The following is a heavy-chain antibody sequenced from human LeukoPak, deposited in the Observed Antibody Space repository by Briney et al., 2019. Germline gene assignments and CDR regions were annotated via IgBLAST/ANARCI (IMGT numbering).Heavy chain of an antibody. CDR1: GGTFSSYA. D-gene: IGHD3-9*01. CDR3: ARAEDQGRYFDWLPGFDP. Sequence: ASVKVSCKASGGTFSSYAISWVRQAPGQGLEWMGGIIPIFGTANYAQKFQGRLTITADESTNSAYMELNGLRSDDTAVYYCARAEDQGRYFDWLPGFDPWGQGTLVTVSS. CDR2: IIPIFGTA. J-gene: IGHJ5*02. V-gene: IGHV1-69*13.